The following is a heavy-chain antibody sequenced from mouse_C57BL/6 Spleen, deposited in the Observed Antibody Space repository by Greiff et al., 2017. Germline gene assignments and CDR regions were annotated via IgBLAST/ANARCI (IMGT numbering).Heavy chain of an antibody. CDR3: ARKGTTDYYAMDY. CDR2: IHPNSGST. V-gene: IGHV1-64*01. D-gene: IGHD1-1*01. J-gene: IGHJ4*01. CDR1: GYTFTSYW. Sequence: QVQLQQPGAELVKPGASVKLSCKASGYTFTSYWMHWVKQRPGQGLEWIGMIHPNSGSTNYNEKFKSKATLTVDKSSSTAYMQLSSLTSEDSAVYSCARKGTTDYYAMDYWGQGTSVTVSS.